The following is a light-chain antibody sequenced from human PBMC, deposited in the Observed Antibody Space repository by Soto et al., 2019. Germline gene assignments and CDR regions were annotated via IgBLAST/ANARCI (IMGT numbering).Light chain of an antibody. V-gene: IGKV1-6*01. Sequence: AIQMTQSPSSLSASVGDRVTITCRASQSIRNDLGWYQQKPGKAPKLLIDAASSLQSGVPSRFSGGGSGTDFTLTISSLQPEDFATYYCLQDYNYPLTFGGGTKVEIK. CDR3: LQDYNYPLT. CDR2: AAS. CDR1: QSIRND. J-gene: IGKJ4*01.